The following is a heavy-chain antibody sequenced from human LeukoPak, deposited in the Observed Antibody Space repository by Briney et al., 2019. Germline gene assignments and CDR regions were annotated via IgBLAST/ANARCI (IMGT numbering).Heavy chain of an antibody. D-gene: IGHD6-25*01. CDR3: ARDLVLYSSGLYPTYYFDY. Sequence: GASVKVSCKASGYTFTSYGISWVRQAPGQGLEWMGWISAYNGNTNYAQKLQGRVTMTTDTSTSTAYMELRSLRSDDTAVYYCARDLVLYSSGLYPTYYFDYWGQGTLVTVSS. V-gene: IGHV1-18*01. CDR1: GYTFTSYG. J-gene: IGHJ4*02. CDR2: ISAYNGNT.